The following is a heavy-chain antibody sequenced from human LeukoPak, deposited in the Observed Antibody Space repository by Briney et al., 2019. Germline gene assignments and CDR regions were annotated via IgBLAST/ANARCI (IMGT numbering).Heavy chain of an antibody. CDR2: IYHSGST. V-gene: IGHV4-30-2*01. CDR1: GGSISSGGYS. CDR3: ATVHYYDSSGPDY. D-gene: IGHD3-22*01. J-gene: IGHJ4*02. Sequence: PSETLSLTCAVSGGSISSGGYSWSWIRQPPGKGLEWIGYIYHSGSTYYNPSLKSRVTISVDRSKNQFSLKLSSVTAADTAVYYCATVHYYDSSGPDYWGQGTLVTVSS.